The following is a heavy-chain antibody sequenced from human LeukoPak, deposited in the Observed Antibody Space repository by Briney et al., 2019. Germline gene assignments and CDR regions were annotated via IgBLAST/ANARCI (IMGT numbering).Heavy chain of an antibody. Sequence: ASVKVSCKASGGTFSSYAISWVRQAPGQGLEWMGRIIPILGIANYAQKFQGRVTITADKSTSTAYMEPSSLRSEDTAVYYCARSRFGDYGMDVWGQGTTVTVSS. CDR1: GGTFSSYA. V-gene: IGHV1-69*04. CDR3: ARSRFGDYGMDV. D-gene: IGHD3-10*01. J-gene: IGHJ6*02. CDR2: IIPILGIA.